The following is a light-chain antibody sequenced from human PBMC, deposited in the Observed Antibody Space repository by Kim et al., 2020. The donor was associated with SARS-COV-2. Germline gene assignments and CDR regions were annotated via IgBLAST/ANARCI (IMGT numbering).Light chain of an antibody. J-gene: IGKJ1*01. CDR3: QEANSFPPLM. CDR1: QDISRW. Sequence: DIQMTQSPSSVSASVGDRVTIACRASQDISRWLAWYQQKPGKAPKLLIYDASSLQSGVPARFSGSGSGTDFTLTISSLQPEDFVTYYCQEANSFPPLMFGQGTKVDIK. CDR2: DAS. V-gene: IGKV1-12*01.